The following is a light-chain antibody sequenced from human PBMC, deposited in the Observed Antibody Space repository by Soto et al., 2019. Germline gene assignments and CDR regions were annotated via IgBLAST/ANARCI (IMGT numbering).Light chain of an antibody. V-gene: IGKV3-15*01. CDR3: QHYNFWPHS. J-gene: IGKJ2*01. CDR2: RAS. CDR1: QSVRDN. Sequence: EIFITHSPATLSVSPGEIATLSCRASQSVRDNLAWYQQKPGQAPRLLIYRASIRATGVPARFSGSGSGTEFTLTISGLQSEDVSIYFCQHYNFWPHSFGQGTKVDIK.